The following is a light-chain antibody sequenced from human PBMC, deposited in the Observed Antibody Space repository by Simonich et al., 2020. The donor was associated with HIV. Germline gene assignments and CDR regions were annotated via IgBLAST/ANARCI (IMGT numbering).Light chain of an antibody. J-gene: IGKJ1*01. CDR2: KAS. CDR1: QSINRS. V-gene: IGKV1-5*03. CDR3: QQYNNYWT. Sequence: DIQMTQSPSTLSASVGDRVTITCRASQSINRSLAWYQQKPGKAPKLLIYKASSLQSEVPSRFSGNGSGTEFTLTISSLQPDDFATYFCQQYNNYWTFGQGTKVEI.